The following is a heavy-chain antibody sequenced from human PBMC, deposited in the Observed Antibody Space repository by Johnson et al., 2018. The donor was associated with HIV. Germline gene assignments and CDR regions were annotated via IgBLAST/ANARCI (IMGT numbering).Heavy chain of an antibody. V-gene: IGHV3-30*03. CDR2: ISYDGSNK. J-gene: IGHJ3*02. CDR3: ARERVGDAFDI. CDR1: GLTFSSYG. Sequence: QMLLVESGGGVVQPGRSLRLSCAASGLTFSSYGLHWVRQAPGKGLEWVALISYDGSNKYYADSVKGRFTISRDNSKNTRYLQMNSLRAEDTALYYCARERVGDAFDIWGQGTMVTVSS. D-gene: IGHD1-26*01.